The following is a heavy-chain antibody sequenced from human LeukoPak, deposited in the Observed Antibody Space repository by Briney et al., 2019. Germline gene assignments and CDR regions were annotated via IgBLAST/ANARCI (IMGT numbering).Heavy chain of an antibody. D-gene: IGHD3-16*01. CDR1: DDSISDYY. Sequence: SETLSLTCTVSDDSISDYYRGWIRQPPGKGLEWIGYIHNSGISTYNLSLKSRVTISADTSKNQFSLKLNSMTTADTAVYYCTRGAGWLIDYWGQGILVTVSS. CDR3: TRGAGWLIDY. J-gene: IGHJ4*02. V-gene: IGHV4-59*01. CDR2: IHNSGIS.